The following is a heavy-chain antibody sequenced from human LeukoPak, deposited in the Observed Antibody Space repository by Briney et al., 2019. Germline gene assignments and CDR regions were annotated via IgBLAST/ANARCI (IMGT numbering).Heavy chain of an antibody. Sequence: ASVKVSCKASGYTFTSYAMNWVRRAPGQGLEWMGGINPIFRTANYAQQFQDRVTIFADESTSTAYMELSLLKFEDTAVYYCARGGGIFGVLTTAHYYGIDVWGQGTTVTVSS. CDR2: INPIFRTA. CDR3: ARGGGIFGVLTTAHYYGIDV. D-gene: IGHD3-3*01. V-gene: IGHV1-69*13. CDR1: GYTFTSYA. J-gene: IGHJ6*02.